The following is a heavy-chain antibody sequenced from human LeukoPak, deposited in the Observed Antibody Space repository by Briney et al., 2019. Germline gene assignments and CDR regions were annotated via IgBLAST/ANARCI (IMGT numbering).Heavy chain of an antibody. Sequence: GGSLRLSCAASGFTFSSYSMNWVRQAPGKGLEWVSYISSSSSTIYYADSVKGRFTISRDNAKNSLYLQMNSLRAEDTAVYHCARDTPTRGFDYWGQGTLVTVSS. CDR1: GFTFSSYS. J-gene: IGHJ4*02. CDR2: ISSSSSTI. V-gene: IGHV3-48*01. D-gene: IGHD3-10*01. CDR3: ARDTPTRGFDY.